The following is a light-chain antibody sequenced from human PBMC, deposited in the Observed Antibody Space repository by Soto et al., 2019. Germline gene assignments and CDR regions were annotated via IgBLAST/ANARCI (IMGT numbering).Light chain of an antibody. CDR1: KLGDKY. CDR2: QDR. V-gene: IGLV3-1*01. Sequence: SSELTQPPSVSVSPGQTASITCSGDKLGDKYACWYQQRPGQSPVLVIYQDRKRPSGIPERFSGSNSGNTATLTISGTQAMDEADYYCQAWDSSTVVFGGGTQLTVL. J-gene: IGLJ2*01. CDR3: QAWDSSTVV.